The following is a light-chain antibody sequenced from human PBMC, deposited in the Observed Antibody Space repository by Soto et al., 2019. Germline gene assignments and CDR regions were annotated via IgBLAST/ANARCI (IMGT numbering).Light chain of an antibody. J-gene: IGLJ2*01. V-gene: IGLV2-14*01. CDR2: DVS. CDR1: SCDVGGYNY. Sequence: QSALTQPASVSGSPGQSITISCTGTSCDVGGYNYVSWYQQHPGKAPKLMIYDVSNRPSGVSNRFSGSKSGNTASLTISGLRAEDEADYYCSSYTSSSTLFGGGTKLTVL. CDR3: SSYTSSSTL.